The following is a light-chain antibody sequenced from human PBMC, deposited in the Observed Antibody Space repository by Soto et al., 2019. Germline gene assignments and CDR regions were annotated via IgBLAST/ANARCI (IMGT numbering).Light chain of an antibody. Sequence: QSALTQPASVSGSPGQSITISCTGTSSDVGAYNYVSWYQQHPGKAPKLMIYDVNNRPSGVSNRFSGSKSGNTASLTISGLQAEDEADYYCSSSTSSSTLVFGGGTQLTVL. V-gene: IGLV2-14*03. CDR3: SSSTSSSTLV. CDR1: SSDVGAYNY. J-gene: IGLJ7*01. CDR2: DVN.